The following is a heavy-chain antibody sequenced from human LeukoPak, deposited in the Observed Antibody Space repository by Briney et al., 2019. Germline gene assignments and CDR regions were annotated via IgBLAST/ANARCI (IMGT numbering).Heavy chain of an antibody. CDR2: IHYSGRT. CDR1: AGSISGYD. Sequence: SETLSLTCTVSAGSISGYDWSWIRQPPGKGLEWFGCIHYSGRTNYNPSLNSRLTMSVDTSKNQFSLRLSSVTAADTAMYYCSRYSSSWYNDYWGQGTLVTVSS. CDR3: SRYSSSWYNDY. D-gene: IGHD6-13*01. J-gene: IGHJ4*02. V-gene: IGHV4-59*01.